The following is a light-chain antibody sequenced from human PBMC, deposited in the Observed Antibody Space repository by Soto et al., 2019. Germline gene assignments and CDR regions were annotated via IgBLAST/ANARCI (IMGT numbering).Light chain of an antibody. CDR3: QQYNNWPRT. V-gene: IGKV3-15*01. Sequence: EIVMAQSPATLSVSPGERATLSCRASQSINSNLAWNQQMPGQAPRLLIYGASTRATGIPARFSGSGSGTEFTLTISSLQSEDFAVYSCQQYNNWPRTFSQGTKVEIK. J-gene: IGKJ1*01. CDR2: GAS. CDR1: QSINSN.